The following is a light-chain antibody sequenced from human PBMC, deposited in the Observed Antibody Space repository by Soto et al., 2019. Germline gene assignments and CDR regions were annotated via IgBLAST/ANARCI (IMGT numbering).Light chain of an antibody. J-gene: IGKJ2*01. CDR3: QLYGSSPLYI. V-gene: IGKV3-20*01. Sequence: EIVLTQSPGTLSLSPGERATVSCRASQSVSSSHLAWYQQKPGQAPRLLIYGASSRATGIPDRFSGSGSGTDFTITISRREPEDFAVYYCQLYGSSPLYIFGQGTNLEIK. CDR2: GAS. CDR1: QSVSSSH.